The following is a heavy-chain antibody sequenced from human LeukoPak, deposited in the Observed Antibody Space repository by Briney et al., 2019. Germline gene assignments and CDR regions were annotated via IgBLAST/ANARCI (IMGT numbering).Heavy chain of an antibody. D-gene: IGHD3-22*01. CDR2: INSDGTR. CDR3: ASPRSGDRGGYHDPCDI. CDR1: GFTFNNSW. J-gene: IGHJ3*02. V-gene: IGHV3-74*01. Sequence: GGSLRLSCAGSGFTFNNSWMHWVRQAPGKGLVWASRINSDGTRSYADSVKGRFTISRDNAKNTLFLQMNSLRVEDTAVYFCASPRSGDRGGYHDPCDIWGQGTMVTVSS.